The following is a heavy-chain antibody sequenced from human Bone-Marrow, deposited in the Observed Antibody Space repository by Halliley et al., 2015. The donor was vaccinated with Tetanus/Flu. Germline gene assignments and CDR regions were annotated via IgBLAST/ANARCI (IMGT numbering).Heavy chain of an antibody. V-gene: IGHV4-61*08. D-gene: IGHD4-4*01. CDR1: SVSITNGDYS. Sequence: LRLSCTVSSVSITNGDYSWSWIRQPPGKGLEWIGYISDSGSTDYNPSLKSRVTLSVDTSKNQFSLKLSSVTAADTAVYYCASERGNDDYSIWFDPWGQGTLVTVSS. CDR2: ISDSGST. J-gene: IGHJ5*02. CDR3: ASERGNDDYSIWFDP.